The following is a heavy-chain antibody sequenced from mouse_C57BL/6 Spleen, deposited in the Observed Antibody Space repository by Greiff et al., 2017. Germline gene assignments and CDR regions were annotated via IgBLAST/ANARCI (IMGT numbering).Heavy chain of an antibody. V-gene: IGHV1-85*01. CDR3: ARATTVGARWYFDV. J-gene: IGHJ1*03. CDR2: IYPRDGST. Sequence: QVQLKESGPELVKPGASVKLSCKASGYTFTSYDINWVKQRPGQGLEWIGWIYPRDGSTKYNEKFKGKATLTVDTSSSTAYMELRSLTSEDSAVYFCARATTVGARWYFDVWGTGTTVTVSS. CDR1: GYTFTSYD. D-gene: IGHD1-1*01.